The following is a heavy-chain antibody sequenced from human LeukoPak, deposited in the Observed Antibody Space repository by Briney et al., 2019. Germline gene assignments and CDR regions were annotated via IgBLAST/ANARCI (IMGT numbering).Heavy chain of an antibody. CDR3: VFDSSGYLSRSLPPYFDS. Sequence: ASVKVSCKASGGTFSRYAISWVRQAPGQGLEWMGGIIPIFGTAKYAQRFQGRVTLTTDESTSTAYMELSGLRSEDTAVYYCVFDSSGYLSRSLPPYFDSWGQGTLVTVPS. J-gene: IGHJ4*02. CDR2: IIPIFGTA. D-gene: IGHD3-22*01. CDR1: GGTFSRYA. V-gene: IGHV1-69*05.